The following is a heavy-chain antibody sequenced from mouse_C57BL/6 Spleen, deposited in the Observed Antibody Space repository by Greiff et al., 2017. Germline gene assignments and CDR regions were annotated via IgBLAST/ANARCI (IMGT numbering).Heavy chain of an antibody. D-gene: IGHD3-2*02. Sequence: EVQLVESGGGLVKPGGSLILSCAASGFTFSSYAMPWVRQTPEKRLAWVATMSDGGSYTYYPDNVKGRFTLSRDNAKNNLYLQVSQLKSEVTAMYYCASDGSGYFLDDWGQGTLVTVAA. CDR2: MSDGGSYT. CDR1: GFTFSSYA. V-gene: IGHV5-4*01. J-gene: IGHJ3*01. CDR3: ASDGSGYFLDD.